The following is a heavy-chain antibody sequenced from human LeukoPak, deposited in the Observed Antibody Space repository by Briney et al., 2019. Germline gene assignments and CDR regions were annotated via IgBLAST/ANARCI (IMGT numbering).Heavy chain of an antibody. CDR3: ARGGIAAAPPDY. V-gene: IGHV3-21*01. CDR1: GFTLSSYG. Sequence: GSLRLSCAASGFTLSSYGMSWVRQAPGKGLEWVSSISSGSTYKFYADSVKGRFTISRDNAKNSLYLQMNSLRAEDTAVYYCARGGIAAAPPDYWGQGTLVTVSS. D-gene: IGHD6-13*01. CDR2: ISSGSTYK. J-gene: IGHJ4*02.